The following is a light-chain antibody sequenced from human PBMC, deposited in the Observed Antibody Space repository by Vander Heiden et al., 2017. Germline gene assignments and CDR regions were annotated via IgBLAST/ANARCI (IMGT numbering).Light chain of an antibody. CDR1: QSVSSY. J-gene: IGKJ2*01. CDR2: DAS. Sequence: EIVLTQSPATLSLSPGERATLSCRASQSVSSYLAWYQQKTGQAPRLLIYDASNRATGIPARFSGSGSGTDCTLTISSLEPEDFAVYYCQQRSNGPTFGQGTKLEIK. CDR3: QQRSNGPT. V-gene: IGKV3-11*01.